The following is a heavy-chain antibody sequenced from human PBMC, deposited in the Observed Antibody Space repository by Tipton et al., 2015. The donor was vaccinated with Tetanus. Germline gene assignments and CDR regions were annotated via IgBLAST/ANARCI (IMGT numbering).Heavy chain of an antibody. V-gene: IGHV1-8*01. CDR2: MNPNSGNT. CDR3: AHSSSLVSGFILQDYYYYYGMDV. J-gene: IGHJ6*02. D-gene: IGHD6-13*01. Sequence: QVQLVQSGAEVKKPGASVKVSCKASGYTFTSYDINWVRQATGQGLEWMGWMNPNSGNTGYAQKFQGRVTMTRNTSISTAYMELSSLRSEDTAVYYCAHSSSLVSGFILQDYYYYYGMDVWGQGTTVTVSS. CDR1: GYTFTSYD.